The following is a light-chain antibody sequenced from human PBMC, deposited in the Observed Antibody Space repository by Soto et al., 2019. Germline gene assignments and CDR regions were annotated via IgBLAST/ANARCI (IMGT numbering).Light chain of an antibody. Sequence: QSALTQPPSASGSPGQSVTMSCTGTSSDVGGYNSVSWYQQHPGKAPKLMIYEVSKRPSGVPDRFSGSKSGNTASLTVSGLQADDEADYYCSSYAGSNNFVFGTGTKLTVL. CDR3: SSYAGSNNFV. CDR1: SSDVGGYNS. J-gene: IGLJ1*01. V-gene: IGLV2-8*01. CDR2: EVS.